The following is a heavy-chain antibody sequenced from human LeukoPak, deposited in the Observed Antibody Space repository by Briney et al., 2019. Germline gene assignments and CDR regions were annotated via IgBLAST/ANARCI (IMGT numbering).Heavy chain of an antibody. V-gene: IGHV1-2*02. J-gene: IGHJ3*02. Sequence: ASVKVSCKASGYTFTVYYMHWVRQAPGQGLEWMGWINPNSGGTNYAQKFQGRVTMTRDTSISTAYMELSRLRSDDTAVYYCARGGSLWFGELLVRGAFDIWGQGTMVTVSS. CDR3: ARGGSLWFGELLVRGAFDI. CDR2: INPNSGGT. D-gene: IGHD3-10*01. CDR1: GYTFTVYY.